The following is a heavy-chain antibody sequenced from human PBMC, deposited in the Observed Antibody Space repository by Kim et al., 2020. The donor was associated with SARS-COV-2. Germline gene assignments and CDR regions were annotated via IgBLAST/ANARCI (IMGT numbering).Heavy chain of an antibody. Sequence: SETLSLTCSVSGNSITLSSFYWGWMRQAPGKGLEWITTFYSNGATYYNPSLKSRVTLSTDPSKNQFSLCLASAVAEDSAVYYCVNSLDSGTFPYYYFDVWDQGTLVTVSS. J-gene: IGHJ4*02. CDR3: VNSLDSGTFPYYYFDV. D-gene: IGHD1-26*01. V-gene: IGHV4-39*01. CDR1: GNSITLSSFY. CDR2: FYSNGAT.